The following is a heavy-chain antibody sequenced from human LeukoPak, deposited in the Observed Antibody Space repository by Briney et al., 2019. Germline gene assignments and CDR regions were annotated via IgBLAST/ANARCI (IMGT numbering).Heavy chain of an antibody. CDR1: GFTFSSYS. D-gene: IGHD6-13*01. CDR2: ISSSSSYI. Sequence: PGGSLRLSCAASGFTFSSYSMNWDRQAPGKGLEWVSSISSSSSYIYYADSVKGRFTISRDNAKNSLYLQMNSLRAEDTAVYYCARPPYSSSWYGDYWGQGTLVTVSS. V-gene: IGHV3-21*01. J-gene: IGHJ4*02. CDR3: ARPPYSSSWYGDY.